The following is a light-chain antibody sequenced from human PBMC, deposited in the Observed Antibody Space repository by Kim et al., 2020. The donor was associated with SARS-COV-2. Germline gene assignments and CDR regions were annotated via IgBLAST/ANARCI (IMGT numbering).Light chain of an antibody. V-gene: IGLV3-21*04. CDR1: NLGGKS. CDR3: QVWDSSSDHRV. CDR2: YDS. J-gene: IGLJ3*02. Sequence: APGKTARLTCGGNNLGGKSVHWYQQKPGQAPVLVIYYDSDRPSGIPERFSGSNSGNTATLTISRVEAGDEADYYCQVWDSSSDHRVFGGGTQLTVL.